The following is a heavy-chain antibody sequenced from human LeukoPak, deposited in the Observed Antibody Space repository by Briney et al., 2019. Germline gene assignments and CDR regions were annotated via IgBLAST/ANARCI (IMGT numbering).Heavy chain of an antibody. V-gene: IGHV1-8*01. Sequence: XSVKVSCKASGYTFTSFDFNWVRQATGQGLEWMGWMKSNNGHTGYAQKFQGRVTMTRDTSISTAYMELSSLTFEDTAVYYCARGPPNWGMVGYWGQGTLVTVSS. CDR3: ARGPPNWGMVGY. J-gene: IGHJ4*02. CDR2: MKSNNGHT. CDR1: GYTFTSFD. D-gene: IGHD7-27*01.